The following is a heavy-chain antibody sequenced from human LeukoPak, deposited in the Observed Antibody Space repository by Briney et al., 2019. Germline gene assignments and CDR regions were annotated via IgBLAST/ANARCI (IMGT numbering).Heavy chain of an antibody. CDR3: ARSTVSVAGLLDY. CDR2: IYYSGNT. Sequence: SETLSLTCTISGGSISSYYWSWIQQPPGKGLEWVGYIYYSGNTNYSPSLKSRATISIDTSKKEFSLKLTSVTAADTAVYYCARSTVSVAGLLDYWGQGTLVTVSS. D-gene: IGHD6-19*01. CDR1: GGSISSYY. J-gene: IGHJ4*02. V-gene: IGHV4-59*01.